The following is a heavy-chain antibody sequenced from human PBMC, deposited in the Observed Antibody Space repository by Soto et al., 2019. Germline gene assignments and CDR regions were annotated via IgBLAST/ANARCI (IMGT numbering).Heavy chain of an antibody. Sequence: PGGSLRLSCAASGFTVSSNYMSWVRQAPGKGLEWVSVIYSGGSTYYADSVKGRFTISRHNSKNTLYLQMNSLRAEDTAVYYCARAPRESPAMVDYWGQGTLVTVSS. V-gene: IGHV3-53*04. D-gene: IGHD5-18*01. CDR3: ARAPRESPAMVDY. CDR2: IYSGGST. J-gene: IGHJ4*02. CDR1: GFTVSSNY.